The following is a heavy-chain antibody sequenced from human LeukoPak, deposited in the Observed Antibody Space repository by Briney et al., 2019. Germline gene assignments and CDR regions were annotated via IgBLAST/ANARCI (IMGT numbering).Heavy chain of an antibody. D-gene: IGHD6-13*01. CDR3: AKAGYSSSAPSNWFDP. J-gene: IGHJ5*02. CDR1: GFTFSSYA. CDR2: ISGSGGST. V-gene: IGHV3-23*01. Sequence: GGFLRLSCAASGFTFSSYAMSWVRQAPGKGLEWVSAISGSGGSTYYADSVKGRFTISRDNSKNTLYLQMNSLRAEDTAVYYCAKAGYSSSAPSNWFDPWGQGTLVTVSS.